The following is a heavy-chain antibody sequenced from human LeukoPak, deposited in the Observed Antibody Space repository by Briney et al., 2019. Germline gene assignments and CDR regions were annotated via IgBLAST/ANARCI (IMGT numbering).Heavy chain of an antibody. CDR3: AKENYNYYYYYMDV. CDR2: ISSSGSTI. D-gene: IGHD3-10*01. CDR1: GFTFSSYE. V-gene: IGHV3-48*03. J-gene: IGHJ6*03. Sequence: PGGSLRLSCAASGFTFSSYEMNWVRQAPGKGLEWVSYISSSGSTIYYADSVKGRFTISRDNSKNTLYLQMNSLRAEDTAVYYCAKENYNYYYYYMDVWGKGTTVTISS.